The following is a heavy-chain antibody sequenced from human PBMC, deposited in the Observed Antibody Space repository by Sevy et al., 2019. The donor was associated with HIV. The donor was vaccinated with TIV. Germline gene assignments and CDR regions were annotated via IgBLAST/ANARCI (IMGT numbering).Heavy chain of an antibody. CDR2: TYYKSKWYN. CDR3: ARESRWFFFHFDY. V-gene: IGHV6-1*01. D-gene: IGHD3-10*01. Sequence: QSQTLSLTCAISGDSVSTYSAAWNWIRQSPSRGLEWLGRTYYKSKWYNDYALSVKSRISINPDTPKNQISLQLNSVTPEVTAVYYCARESRWFFFHFDYWGQGTLVTVSS. CDR1: GDSVSTYSAA. J-gene: IGHJ4*02.